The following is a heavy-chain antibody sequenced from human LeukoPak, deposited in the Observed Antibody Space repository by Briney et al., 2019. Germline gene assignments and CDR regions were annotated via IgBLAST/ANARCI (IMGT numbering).Heavy chain of an antibody. CDR3: AKDSDYDILTGYIDY. J-gene: IGHJ4*02. Sequence: GGSLRLSCAASGFTFDDYAMHWVRQAPGKGLEWVSLISGDGGSTYYADSVKGRFTISRDNSKNSLYLQMNSLRTEDTALYYCAKDSDYDILTGYIDYWGQGTLVTVSS. V-gene: IGHV3-43*02. CDR2: ISGDGGST. CDR1: GFTFDDYA. D-gene: IGHD3-9*01.